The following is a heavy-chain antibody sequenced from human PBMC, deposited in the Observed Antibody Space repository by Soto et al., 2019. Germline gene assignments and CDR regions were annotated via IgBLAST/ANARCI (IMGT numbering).Heavy chain of an antibody. D-gene: IGHD2-2*01. CDR2: INTYDGDT. Sequence: QVQLVQSGAEVKEPGASVKVSCKASGYTFTSYGITWVRQAPGQGLEWMGWINTYDGDTKYAQKRQGRVTMATDTATSTDYMEQRSLMPDDTAIYYEARDDCGSISCYIANWGQGTLVTVSS. CDR3: ARDDCGSISCYIAN. V-gene: IGHV1-18*01. J-gene: IGHJ4*02. CDR1: GYTFTSYG.